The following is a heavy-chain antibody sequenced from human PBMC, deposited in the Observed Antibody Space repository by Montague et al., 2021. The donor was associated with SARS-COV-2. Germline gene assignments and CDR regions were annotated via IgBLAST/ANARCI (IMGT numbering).Heavy chain of an antibody. CDR1: GGSISSSTYY. CDR3: ARQVAGRCFDWIVYGMDV. CDR2: IHYSGST. J-gene: IGHJ6*02. D-gene: IGHD3-9*01. V-gene: IGHV4-39*01. Sequence: SETLSFTCTVSGGSISSSTYYWGWIRQPPGKGLEWIGSIHYSGSTYYNPSLKSRVTISVDTSKNQFSLKLSSVTAADTAVYYCARQVAGRCFDWIVYGMDVWGQGTTVTVSS.